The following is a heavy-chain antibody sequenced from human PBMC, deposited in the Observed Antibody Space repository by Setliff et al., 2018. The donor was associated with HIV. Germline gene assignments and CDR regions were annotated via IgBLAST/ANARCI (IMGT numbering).Heavy chain of an antibody. V-gene: IGHV1-69*05. J-gene: IGHJ5*02. CDR3: ARDFGGYCSSMSCPGLFDP. CDR1: GGTFSSYA. CDR2: IIPITGTV. D-gene: IGHD2-2*01. Sequence: SVKVSCKASGGTFSSYAISWVRQAPGQGLEWMGGIIPITGTVNYAQKFWGRVTITTHESTSTAYMELSSLRSEDTAVYECARDFGGYCSSMSCPGLFDPWGQGTMVTVSS.